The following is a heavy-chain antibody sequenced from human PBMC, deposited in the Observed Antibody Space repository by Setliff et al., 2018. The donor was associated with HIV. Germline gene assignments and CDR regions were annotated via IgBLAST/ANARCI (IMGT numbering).Heavy chain of an antibody. CDR3: ARNAYESNGYFDS. CDR2: IYYSGNT. CDR1: GGSITGYY. Sequence: PSETLSLTCTVSGGSITGYYWSWIRQPPGKGLEWIGWIYYSGNTYYGPSLENRLTISVDTSKNQFSLKLRSVTAADTAVYYCARNAYESNGYFDSCGQGTLVTVSS. J-gene: IGHJ4*02. D-gene: IGHD3-22*01. V-gene: IGHV4-59*08.